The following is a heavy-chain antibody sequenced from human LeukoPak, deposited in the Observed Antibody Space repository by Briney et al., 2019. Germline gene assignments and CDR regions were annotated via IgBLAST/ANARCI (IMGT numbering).Heavy chain of an antibody. V-gene: IGHV4-34*01. CDR2: INHSGST. Sequence: SETLSLTCAVYGGSFSGYYWSWLRQPPGKGLEWIGEINHSGSTNYNPSLKSRVTISVDTSKNQFSLKLSSVTAADTAVYYCARGSDYYGSGSYYNYWGQGTLVTVSS. J-gene: IGHJ4*02. D-gene: IGHD3-10*01. CDR3: ARGSDYYGSGSYYNY. CDR1: GGSFSGYY.